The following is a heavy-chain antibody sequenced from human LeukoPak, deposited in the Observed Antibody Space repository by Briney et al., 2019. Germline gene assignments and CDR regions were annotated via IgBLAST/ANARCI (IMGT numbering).Heavy chain of an antibody. V-gene: IGHV3-21*01. D-gene: IGHD2-2*01. CDR3: ARDKVGSTVVVPAFDY. CDR2: ISGSSSYK. J-gene: IGHJ4*02. Sequence: GGSLTLSCAASGFTISSYTMNWLRQAPGKGLEWVSFISGSSSYKYYADSVKGRFTISRDNAKNSLYLQMSSLRAEDTAVYYCARDKVGSTVVVPAFDYWGQGTLVTVSS. CDR1: GFTISSYT.